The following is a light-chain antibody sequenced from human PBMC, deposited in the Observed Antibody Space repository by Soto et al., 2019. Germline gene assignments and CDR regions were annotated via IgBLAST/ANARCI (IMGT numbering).Light chain of an antibody. CDR3: SSYTSSSLYV. J-gene: IGLJ1*01. CDR1: SSDVGGYSS. V-gene: IGLV2-14*01. Sequence: QSALTQPASVSGSPGQSLTISCTATSSDVGGYSSVSWYQQHPGKAPKLMIYDVTNRPSGVSNRFSGSKSGNTASLTISGLQAEDEADYYCSSYTSSSLYVFGTGTKVTVL. CDR2: DVT.